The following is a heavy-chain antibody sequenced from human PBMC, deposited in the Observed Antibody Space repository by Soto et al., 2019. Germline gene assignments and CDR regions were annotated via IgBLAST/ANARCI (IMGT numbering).Heavy chain of an antibody. CDR2: IIPILGIA. J-gene: IGHJ4*02. V-gene: IGHV1-69*02. Sequence: ASVKVSCKASGGTFSSYTISWVRQAPGQGLEWMGRIIPILGIANYAQKFQGRVTITADKSTSTAYMELSSLRSEDTAVYYCARRSGSYPSVAPYFDYWGQGTLVTVSS. D-gene: IGHD3-10*01. CDR1: GGTFSSYT. CDR3: ARRSGSYPSVAPYFDY.